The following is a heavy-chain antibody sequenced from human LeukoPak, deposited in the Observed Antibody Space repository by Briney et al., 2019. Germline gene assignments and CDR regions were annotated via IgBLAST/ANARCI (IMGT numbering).Heavy chain of an antibody. CDR3: AREDDTIADNTFDI. J-gene: IGHJ3*02. D-gene: IGHD6-13*01. Sequence: SETLSLTCTVSGGSISGSPYYWGWIRQPPGKGLEWIGSVHYSGNTFYNPSLKSRVTISLDTSKNHFSLKVHSVTAADTAVYYCAREDDTIADNTFDIWGQGTVVTVSS. CDR1: GGSISGSPYY. V-gene: IGHV4-39*07. CDR2: VHYSGNT.